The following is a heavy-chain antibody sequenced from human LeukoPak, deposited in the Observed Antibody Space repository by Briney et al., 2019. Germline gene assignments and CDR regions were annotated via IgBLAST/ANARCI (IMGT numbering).Heavy chain of an antibody. CDR3: ATVRRIPAVGNTEYFRH. CDR2: INPGDSDT. D-gene: IGHD6-13*01. J-gene: IGHJ1*01. Sequence: ESLKISCKGSGYSFTSYWIGWVRQMPGKGLEWMGIINPGDSDTRYSPSFQGQVTISVDKSISTAYLQWSSLEAPDNAMYFCATVRRIPAVGNTEYFRHWGQGTLVTVSS. V-gene: IGHV5-51*01. CDR1: GYSFTSYW.